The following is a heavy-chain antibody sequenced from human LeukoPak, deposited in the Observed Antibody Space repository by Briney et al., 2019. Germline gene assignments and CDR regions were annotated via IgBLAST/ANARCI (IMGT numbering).Heavy chain of an antibody. V-gene: IGHV3-30*02. CDR3: AKKGRAAFYNWFDP. CDR1: GFTFSSFG. J-gene: IGHJ5*02. D-gene: IGHD2-15*01. CDR2: IRYDGSNK. Sequence: GGSLRLSCAASGFTFSSFGMHWVRQAPGKGLEWVAYIRYDGSNKKYADSLEGRFTISRDNSKNALYLQIDSLRPEDTAVYYCAKKGRAAFYNWFDPWGQGTLVTVSS.